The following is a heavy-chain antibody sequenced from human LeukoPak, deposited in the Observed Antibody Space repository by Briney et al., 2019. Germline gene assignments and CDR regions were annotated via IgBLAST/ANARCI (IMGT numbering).Heavy chain of an antibody. CDR1: GFTFSSYW. J-gene: IGHJ4*02. Sequence: GASLKLSCAASGFTFSSYWLSWVRQAPGKGLEWVASIEQDGSQKYYVDSVRGRFTISRDNAKNSVYLQPNSLRVEDTAVYYCARNSGSNPFDYWGQGTLVTVSS. V-gene: IGHV3-7*01. CDR3: ARNSGSNPFDY. CDR2: IEQDGSQK. D-gene: IGHD1-26*01.